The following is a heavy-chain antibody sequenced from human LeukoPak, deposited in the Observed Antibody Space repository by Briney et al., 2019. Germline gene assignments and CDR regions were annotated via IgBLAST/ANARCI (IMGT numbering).Heavy chain of an antibody. J-gene: IGHJ4*02. CDR2: ISPSSSYI. D-gene: IGHD3-9*01. CDR1: GFSFSSYA. CDR3: VRVMPFYFDASGYALDY. V-gene: IGHV3-21*01. Sequence: GGSLRLSCAASGFSFSSYAVNWVRQDSGKGLEWVSSISPSSSYIHYADSVKGRFTISRDDAKNSLYLQMNSLRAEDTAIYYWVRVMPFYFDASGYALDYWGQGALVTVSS.